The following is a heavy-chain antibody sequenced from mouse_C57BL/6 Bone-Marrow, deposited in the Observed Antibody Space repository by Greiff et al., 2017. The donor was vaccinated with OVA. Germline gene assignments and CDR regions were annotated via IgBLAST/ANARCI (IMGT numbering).Heavy chain of an antibody. CDR1: GYTFTSYW. CDR2: IDPSDSYT. CDR3: ARDGYGPY. Sequence: VQLQQPGAELVRPGTSVKLSCKASGYTFTSYWMHWVKQRPGQGLEWIGVIDPSDSYTNYNQKFKGKATLTVDTSSSTAYMQLSSLTSEDSAVYYGARDGYGPYWGQGTLVTVSA. V-gene: IGHV1-59*01. J-gene: IGHJ3*01. D-gene: IGHD1-1*02.